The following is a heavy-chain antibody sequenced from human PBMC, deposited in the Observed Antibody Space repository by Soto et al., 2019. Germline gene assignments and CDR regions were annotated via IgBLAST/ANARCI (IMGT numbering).Heavy chain of an antibody. CDR2: IHAGNGYT. CDR1: GYTFDNYA. CDR3: ARVQYSGYDFKLAFDI. V-gene: IGHV1-3*01. J-gene: IGHJ3*02. D-gene: IGHD5-12*01. Sequence: QVQLVQSGAQVKNPGASVKVSCKASGYTFDNYALHWVRQAPGRRLEWMGWIHAGNGYTKYSQSLQGRVTITRDTSASTVHMDLSSLRSEDTAVYYGARVQYSGYDFKLAFDIWGQGKMVTVSS.